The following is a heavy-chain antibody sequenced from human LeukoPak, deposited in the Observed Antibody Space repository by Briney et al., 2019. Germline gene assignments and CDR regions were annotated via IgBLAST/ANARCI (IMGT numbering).Heavy chain of an antibody. CDR3: ARHYSYGDYGVNWFDP. V-gene: IGHV4-59*01. J-gene: IGHJ5*02. CDR1: GGSISSYY. D-gene: IGHD4-17*01. CDR2: IYYSGST. Sequence: PSETLSLTCTVSGGSISSYYWSWIRQPPGKGLEWIGYIYYSGSTNYNPSLKSRVTISVDTSKNQFSLKLSSVTAADTAVYYCARHYSYGDYGVNWFDPWGHGTLVTVS.